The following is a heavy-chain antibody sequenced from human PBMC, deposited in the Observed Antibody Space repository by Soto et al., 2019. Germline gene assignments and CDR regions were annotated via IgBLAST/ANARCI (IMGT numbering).Heavy chain of an antibody. V-gene: IGHV1-18*01. CDR2: ISAYNGNT. CDR1: GYTFIRYG. Sequence: GASVKVSCKASGYTFIRYGISWVRQAPGQGLEWMGWISAYNGNTDYAQRFQGRVTMTTDTSTTTAYMELGGLTSDDTAVYYCAREGSCSSGSCALYSHDYFGMDVWGQGTTVTVSS. CDR3: AREGSCSSGSCALYSHDYFGMDV. J-gene: IGHJ6*02. D-gene: IGHD2-15*01.